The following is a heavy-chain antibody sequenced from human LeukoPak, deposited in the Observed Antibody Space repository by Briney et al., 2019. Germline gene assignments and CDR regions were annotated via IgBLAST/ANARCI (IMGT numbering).Heavy chain of an antibody. D-gene: IGHD1-26*01. J-gene: IGHJ4*02. V-gene: IGHV3-11*04. Sequence: GGSLRLSCAASGFTFSDYYMSWIRQSPGKGLEWVSYISSTGVVLYYADSVKGRFTISRDNSKNTLYLQMNSLRAEDTAVYYCARVYRPYSGSYPWGYWGQGTLVTVSS. CDR1: GFTFSDYY. CDR2: ISSTGVVL. CDR3: ARVYRPYSGSYPWGY.